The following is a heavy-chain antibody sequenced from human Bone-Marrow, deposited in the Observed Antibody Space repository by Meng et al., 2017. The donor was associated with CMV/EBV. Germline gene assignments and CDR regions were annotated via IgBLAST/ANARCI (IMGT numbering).Heavy chain of an antibody. CDR2: SSSSGTVI. CDR1: GFRLGDYY. V-gene: IGHV3-11*01. J-gene: IGHJ4*02. CDR3: ARDRDSLYFFDY. Sequence: LSLTCAASGFRLGDYYMSWIRQAPGKGLEWVAYSSSSGTVIRYADSVKGRITISRDNAKNSLYLQMNNVRAEDTAVYYCARDRDSLYFFDYWGQGTLVTVYS.